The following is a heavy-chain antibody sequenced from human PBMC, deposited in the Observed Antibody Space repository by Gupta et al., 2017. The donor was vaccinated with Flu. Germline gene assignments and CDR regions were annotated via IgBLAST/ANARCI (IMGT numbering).Heavy chain of an antibody. CDR3: ARLLQTAAAST. CDR1: GDSIRSSDYY. J-gene: IGHJ4*02. V-gene: IGHV4-39*02. Sequence: QLLLQESGPGLVKPSETLSLMCTVSGDSIRSSDYYWGWLRRPPGKGLEWIGTIYYDGTAYYNPSLKSRVTMSIDTSKNHFSLNLRSVTAADTAVFYCARLLQTAAASTWGRGTLVTVSS. D-gene: IGHD6-13*01. CDR2: IYYDGTA.